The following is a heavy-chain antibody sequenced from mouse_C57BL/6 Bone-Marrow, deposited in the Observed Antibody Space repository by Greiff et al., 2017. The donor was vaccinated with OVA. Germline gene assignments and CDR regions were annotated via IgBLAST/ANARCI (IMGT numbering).Heavy chain of an antibody. V-gene: IGHV2-2*01. CDR1: GFSLTSYG. CDR2: IWSGGST. J-gene: IGHJ3*01. Sequence: VKLMESGPGLVQPSQSLSITCTVSGFSLTSYGVHWVRQSPGKGLEWLGVIWSGGSTDYNAAFISRLSISKDNSKSQVFFKMNSLQADDTAIYYCAGIYYGNYVGFAYWGQGTLVTVSA. D-gene: IGHD2-1*01. CDR3: AGIYYGNYVGFAY.